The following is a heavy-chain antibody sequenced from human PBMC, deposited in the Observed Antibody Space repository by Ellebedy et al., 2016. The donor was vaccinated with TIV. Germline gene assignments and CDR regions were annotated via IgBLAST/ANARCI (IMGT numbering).Heavy chain of an antibody. J-gene: IGHJ4*02. CDR3: AGRYSYGSLDY. V-gene: IGHV4-59*01. Sequence: GSLRLSXTVSGGSISGFYCSWIRQPPGKRLEWIGYIYSSGSNNYNPSLRNRVTMSVDSSKSRFSLKLSSVTAADTAVYYCAGRYSYGSLDYWGQGTLVAVSS. D-gene: IGHD5-18*01. CDR1: GGSISGFY. CDR2: IYSSGSN.